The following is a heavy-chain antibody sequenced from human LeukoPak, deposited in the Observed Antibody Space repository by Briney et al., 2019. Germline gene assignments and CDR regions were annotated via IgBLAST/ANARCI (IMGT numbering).Heavy chain of an antibody. CDR1: GGSISSSSYY. Sequence: SETLSLTCTVSGGSISSSSYYWGWIRQPPGKGLEWIGGIYYSGSTYYNPSLKSRVTISVDTSKNQFSLKLSSVTAADTAVYYCARIVGALDYFDYWGQGTLVTVSS. V-gene: IGHV4-39*01. CDR3: ARIVGALDYFDY. J-gene: IGHJ4*02. D-gene: IGHD1-26*01. CDR2: IYYSGST.